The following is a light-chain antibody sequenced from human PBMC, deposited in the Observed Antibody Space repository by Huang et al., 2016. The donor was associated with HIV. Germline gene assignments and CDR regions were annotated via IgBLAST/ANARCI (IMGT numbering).Light chain of an antibody. CDR2: GAS. Sequence: EIVLTQSPATLSLSPGERATLSCRASQSVSSDLDWYQQKAGKAPRLLIYGASNRATGIPARFSGSGSGTDFTLTISSLEPEDFAVYYCQQRSDWSRTFGQGTKLEIK. CDR3: QQRSDWSRT. V-gene: IGKV3-11*01. CDR1: QSVSSD. J-gene: IGKJ2*01.